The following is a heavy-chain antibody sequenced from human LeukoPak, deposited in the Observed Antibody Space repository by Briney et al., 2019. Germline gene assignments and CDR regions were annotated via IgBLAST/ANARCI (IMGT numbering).Heavy chain of an antibody. Sequence: QPGRSLRLSCAASGFTFSSYAMHWVRQAPGKGLEWVAVISYDGSNKYYADSVKGRFTISRDNSKNTLYLQMTSLRAEDTAVYYCARERDDYDILTGPFDYWGQGTLVTVSS. CDR2: ISYDGSNK. V-gene: IGHV3-30*04. CDR1: GFTFSSYA. J-gene: IGHJ4*02. CDR3: ARERDDYDILTGPFDY. D-gene: IGHD3-9*01.